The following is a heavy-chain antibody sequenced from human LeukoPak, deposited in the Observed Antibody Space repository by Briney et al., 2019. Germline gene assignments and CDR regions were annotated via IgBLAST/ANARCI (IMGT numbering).Heavy chain of an antibody. CDR1: GTSFSTNW. CDR3: FSRGFDY. J-gene: IGHJ4*02. D-gene: IGHD3-3*02. V-gene: IGHV3-7*01. CDR2: ITPDGRQK. Sequence: GGSLRLSCAASGTSFSTNWMTWVRQAPGKGLEWVANITPDGRQKNYVDSVKGRFTISRDNAKNSLYLQMDSLRAEDTALYYCFSRGFDYWGQGILVTVSS.